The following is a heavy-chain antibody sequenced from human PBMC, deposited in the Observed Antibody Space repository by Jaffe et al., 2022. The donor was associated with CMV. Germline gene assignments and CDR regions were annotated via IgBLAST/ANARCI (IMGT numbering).Heavy chain of an antibody. J-gene: IGHJ6*02. D-gene: IGHD6-13*01. CDR2: IWYDGSNK. CDR1: GFTFSSYG. V-gene: IGHV3-33*01. CDR3: ARDRGMGYSSSWPDYYYYGMDV. Sequence: QVQLVESGGGVVQPGRSLRLSCAASGFTFSSYGMHWVRQAPGKGLEWVAVIWYDGSNKYYADSVKGRFTISRDNSKNTLYLQMNSLRAEDTAVYYCARDRGMGYSSSWPDYYYYGMDVWGQGTTVTVSS.